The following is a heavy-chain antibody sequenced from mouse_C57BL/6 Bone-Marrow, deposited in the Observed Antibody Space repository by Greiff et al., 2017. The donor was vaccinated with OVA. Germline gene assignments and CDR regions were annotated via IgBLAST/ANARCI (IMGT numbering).Heavy chain of an antibody. J-gene: IGHJ1*03. V-gene: IGHV5-16*01. CDR3: AKFPYYFCLYFDV. CDR1: GYTFSDYY. Sequence: EVKVVESEGGLVQPGSSMKISCTASGYTFSDYYMAWVRQVPEKGLEWVANINDDGSSTYSLDSLKSRFIISRDNAKNILYLEMSSLKSVDTATYYCAKFPYYFCLYFDVWGTGTTVTVSS. CDR2: INDDGSST. D-gene: IGHD2-10*01.